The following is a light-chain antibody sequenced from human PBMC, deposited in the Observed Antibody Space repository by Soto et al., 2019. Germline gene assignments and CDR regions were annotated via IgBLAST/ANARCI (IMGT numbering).Light chain of an antibody. J-gene: IGLJ1*01. CDR3: SSYTSSGTYV. Sequence: QSALTQPASVSGSLGQPITISGPGTRGDVGGYEFVSWYQQHPDNAPKLIIYDVSDRPSGESSRFSGSKSANTASLTISGLQAEDEADYYCSSYTSSGTYVFGTGTKLTVL. V-gene: IGLV2-14*01. CDR2: DVS. CDR1: RGDVGGYEF.